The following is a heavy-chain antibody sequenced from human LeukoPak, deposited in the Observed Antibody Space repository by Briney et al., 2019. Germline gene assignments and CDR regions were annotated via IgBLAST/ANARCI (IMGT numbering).Heavy chain of an antibody. Sequence: GGSLRLSCAASGFTFSSYGMHWVRQAPGKGLEWVAFIRYDGSNKYYADSVKGRFTISRDNSKNTLYLQMNSLRAEDTAVYYCARDYDILTGSYYFDYWGQGTLVTVSS. D-gene: IGHD3-9*01. CDR3: ARDYDILTGSYYFDY. V-gene: IGHV3-30*02. CDR1: GFTFSSYG. J-gene: IGHJ4*02. CDR2: IRYDGSNK.